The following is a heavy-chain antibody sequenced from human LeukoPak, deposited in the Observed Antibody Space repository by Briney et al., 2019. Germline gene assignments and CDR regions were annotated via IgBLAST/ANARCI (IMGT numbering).Heavy chain of an antibody. CDR3: AKVSGYDYVWGSYRPDAFDI. V-gene: IGHV3-23*01. Sequence: GGSLRLSCLTSGFTLSTNAMSWVRQAPGKGLEWISGISGSGASTYYADSVKGRFTISRDNSKNTLYLQMNSLRAEDTAVHYCAKVSGYDYVWGSYRPDAFDIWGQGTMVTVSS. CDR1: GFTLSTNA. D-gene: IGHD3-16*02. J-gene: IGHJ3*02. CDR2: ISGSGAST.